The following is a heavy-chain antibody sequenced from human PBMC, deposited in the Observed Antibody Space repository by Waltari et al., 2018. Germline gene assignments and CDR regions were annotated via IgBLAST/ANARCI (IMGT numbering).Heavy chain of an antibody. D-gene: IGHD4-17*01. CDR1: GFTFTKFG. V-gene: IGHV3-30*19. J-gene: IGHJ3*01. Sequence: VESGGGVAQPGGSLRLSCLASGFTFTKFGMHWVRQTPGNGLEWVAFISIDGKKIYAAYSVKGRFTISRDNPENILYLQMNNLRPEDTAIYYCAKDGDYSLPGYDAFDVWGQGAVVAVSS. CDR2: ISIDGKKI. CDR3: AKDGDYSLPGYDAFDV.